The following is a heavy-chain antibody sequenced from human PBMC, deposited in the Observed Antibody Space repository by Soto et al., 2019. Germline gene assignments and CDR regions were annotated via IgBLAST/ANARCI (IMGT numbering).Heavy chain of an antibody. J-gene: IGHJ6*02. Sequence: QVHLVQSGAEVKKPGSSVKVSCKASGGTFSGYAISWVRGAPGQGLEWMGGIIPMFGPANYAQKFQGRFTITADESTTTAYMELSSLRSEDTAVYYCARLPADISAGRRNYYYYGMDVWGQGTTVTVSS. CDR3: ARLPADISAGRRNYYYYGMDV. V-gene: IGHV1-69*12. D-gene: IGHD6-6*01. CDR1: GGTFSGYA. CDR2: IIPMFGPA.